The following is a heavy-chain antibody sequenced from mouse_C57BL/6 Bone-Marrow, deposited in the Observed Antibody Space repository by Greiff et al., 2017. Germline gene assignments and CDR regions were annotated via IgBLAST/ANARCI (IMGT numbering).Heavy chain of an antibody. CDR3: ARDTHFTTVVATDWYFDV. CDR2: INYDGSST. D-gene: IGHD1-1*01. CDR1: GFTFSDYY. V-gene: IGHV5-16*01. J-gene: IGHJ1*03. Sequence: EVKLMESEGGLVQPGSSMKLSCTASGFTFSDYYMAWVRQVPEKGLEWVANINYDGSSTYYLDSLKSRFIISRDNAKNILYLQMSSLKSEDTATYYCARDTHFTTVVATDWYFDVWGTGTTVTVSS.